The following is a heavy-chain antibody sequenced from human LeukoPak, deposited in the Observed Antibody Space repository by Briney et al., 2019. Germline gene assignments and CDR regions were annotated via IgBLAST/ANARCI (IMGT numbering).Heavy chain of an antibody. CDR1: GFTFSSYS. CDR3: ARGRYYYDSSGFHRWDY. CDR2: ISSSSSYI. Sequence: PGGSLRLSCAASGFTFSSYSMNWVRQAPGKGLEWVSSISSSSSYIYYADSVKGRFTISRDNAKNSLYLQMNSLRAEDTAVYYCARGRYYYDSSGFHRWDYWGQGTLVTVSS. J-gene: IGHJ4*02. D-gene: IGHD3-22*01. V-gene: IGHV3-21*01.